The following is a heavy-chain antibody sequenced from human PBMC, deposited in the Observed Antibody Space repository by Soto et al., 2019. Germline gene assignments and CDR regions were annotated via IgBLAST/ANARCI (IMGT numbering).Heavy chain of an antibody. D-gene: IGHD2-2*01. CDR1: RYTLSIYV. CDR3: ARELIVVVPAAIHPSMAV. V-gene: IGHV3-33*01. J-gene: IGHJ6*02. Sequence: SIKLASAASRYTLSIYVMDGVRQTQGKGLEWVAVIWYDGSNKYYADSVKGRFTISRDNSKNTLYLQMNSLRAEDTAVYYCARELIVVVPAAIHPSMAVWGQGPTVNVS. CDR2: IWYDGSNK.